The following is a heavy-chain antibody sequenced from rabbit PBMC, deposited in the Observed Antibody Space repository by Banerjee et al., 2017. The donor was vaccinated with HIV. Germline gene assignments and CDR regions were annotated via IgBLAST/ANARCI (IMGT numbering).Heavy chain of an antibody. V-gene: IGHV1S47*01. D-gene: IGHD6-1*01. CDR3: ARDQLPYGYVGYGGEFAL. Sequence: QEQVVESGGGLVTLGGSLKLSCKASGIDFSNYGISWVRQVLGKGLEWIACIYTSSGTTYYANSVKGRFTISSDNAQNTVFLQMTSLTASDTATYFCARDQLPYGYVGYGGEFALWGPGTLVTVS. CDR2: IYTSSGTT. J-gene: IGHJ4*01. CDR1: GIDFSNYG.